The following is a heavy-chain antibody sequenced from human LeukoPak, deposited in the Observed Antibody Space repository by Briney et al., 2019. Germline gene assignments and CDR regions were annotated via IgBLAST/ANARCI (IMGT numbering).Heavy chain of an antibody. V-gene: IGHV4-59*01. CDR3: AGRSGYYTPTYFDY. CDR1: GGSNSSYY. J-gene: IGHJ4*02. Sequence: PSETLSLTCTVSGGSNSSYYWSWIRQPPGKGLEWIGYIYYSGSTNYNPSLKSRVTISVDTSKNQFSLKLSSVTAADTAVYYCAGRSGYYTPTYFDYWGQGTLVTVSS. CDR2: IYYSGST. D-gene: IGHD3-3*01.